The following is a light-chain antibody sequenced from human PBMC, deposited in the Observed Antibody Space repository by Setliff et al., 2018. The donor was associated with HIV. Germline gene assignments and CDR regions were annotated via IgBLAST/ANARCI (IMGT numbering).Light chain of an antibody. CDR3: QVWHSSSDHPYV. Sequence: SYELTQPPSVSVAPGKTARITCGGNNIGSESVHWYQQKPGQAPVLVIYYDSDRPSGIPERFSGSKSGNTATLTTSRVEAGDEADYYCQVWHSSSDHPYVFGTGTKVTVL. CDR2: YDS. CDR1: NIGSES. J-gene: IGLJ1*01. V-gene: IGLV3-21*04.